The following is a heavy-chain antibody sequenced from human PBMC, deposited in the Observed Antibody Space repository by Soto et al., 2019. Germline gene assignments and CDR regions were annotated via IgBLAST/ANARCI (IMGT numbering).Heavy chain of an antibody. CDR2: ISYDGSNK. D-gene: IGHD2-15*01. CDR3: ARAPYCSGGSCYWSPFQH. J-gene: IGHJ1*01. CDR1: GFTFSSYG. Sequence: GGSLRLSCAASGFTFSSYGMHWVRQAPGKGLEWVAVISYDGSNKYYADSVKGRFTISRDNSKNTLYLQMNSLRSEDTAVYYCARAPYCSGGSCYWSPFQHWGQGSLVTVSS. V-gene: IGHV3-30*03.